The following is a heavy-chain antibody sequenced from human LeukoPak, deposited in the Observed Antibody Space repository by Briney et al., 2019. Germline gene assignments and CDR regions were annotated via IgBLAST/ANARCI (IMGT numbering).Heavy chain of an antibody. V-gene: IGHV4-31*03. CDR3: ARVPREQQYSDY. J-gene: IGHJ4*02. Sequence: SETLSLTCTVSGGSISSGGYYWSWIRQHPGKGLEWIGYIYYSGSTYYNPSLKSRVTISVGTSKNQFSLKLSSVTAADTAVYYCARVPREQQYSDYWGQGTLVTVSS. CDR2: IYYSGST. D-gene: IGHD6-13*01. CDR1: GGSISSGGYY.